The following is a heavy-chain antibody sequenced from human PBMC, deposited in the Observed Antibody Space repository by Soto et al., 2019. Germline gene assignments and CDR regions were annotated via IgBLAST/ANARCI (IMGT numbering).Heavy chain of an antibody. CDR3: ASQDVVGATSRY. J-gene: IGHJ4*02. D-gene: IGHD1-26*01. Sequence: GGSLRLSCAASRFSFSDYYMTWIRQAPGKGLESVSYISSSGTTIFYADSVKGRFTISRDNAKKSLYLQMNSLRAEDTAVYYCASQDVVGATSRYWGQGTLVTVSS. CDR2: ISSSGTTI. CDR1: RFSFSDYY. V-gene: IGHV3-11*01.